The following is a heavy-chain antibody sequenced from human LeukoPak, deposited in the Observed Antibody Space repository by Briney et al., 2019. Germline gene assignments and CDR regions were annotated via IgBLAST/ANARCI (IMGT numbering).Heavy chain of an antibody. CDR3: ARDYYYDSSGYYPYGMDV. Sequence: SVNVSCKASGGTFSSYAISWVRQAPGQGLEWMGGIIPIFGTANYAQKFQGRVTITADESTSTAYMELSSLRSEDTAVYYCARDYYYDSSGYYPYGMDVWGQGTTVTVSS. V-gene: IGHV1-69*13. J-gene: IGHJ6*02. CDR2: IIPIFGTA. CDR1: GGTFSSYA. D-gene: IGHD3-22*01.